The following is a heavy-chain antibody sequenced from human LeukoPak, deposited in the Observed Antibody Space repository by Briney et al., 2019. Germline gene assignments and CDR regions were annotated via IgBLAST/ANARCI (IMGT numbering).Heavy chain of an antibody. J-gene: IGHJ6*03. CDR3: AREAYHDFWSGSWRSYYYMDV. CDR1: GFTISSNY. D-gene: IGHD3-3*01. V-gene: IGHV3-53*01. Sequence: GGSLRLSCAASGFTISSNYINWVRQAPGKGLEWVSVIYSGGSTYYADSVKGRFTISRDNSKNTLYLQMNSVRAEDTAVYYCAREAYHDFWSGSWRSYYYMDVWGKGTTVTVSS. CDR2: IYSGGST.